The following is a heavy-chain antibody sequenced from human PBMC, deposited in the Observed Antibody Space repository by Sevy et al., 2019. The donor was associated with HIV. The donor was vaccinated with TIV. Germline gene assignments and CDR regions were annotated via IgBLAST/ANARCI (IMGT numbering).Heavy chain of an antibody. J-gene: IGHJ4*02. CDR2: IYYRGSS. CDR3: SRVGRRQLVFDY. Sequence: SETLSLTCTVSGGSISSYYWCWIRQPPGKGLEWIGYIYYRGSSDYNPSLKIRVTISVYTAKNRFSLKLSSVTAADTAVYYCSRVGRRQLVFDYWGQGTLVTVSS. CDR1: GGSISSYY. D-gene: IGHD6-13*01. V-gene: IGHV4-59*01.